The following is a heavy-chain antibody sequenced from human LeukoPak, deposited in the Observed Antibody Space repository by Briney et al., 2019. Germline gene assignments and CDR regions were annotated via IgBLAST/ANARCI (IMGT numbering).Heavy chain of an antibody. D-gene: IGHD1-1*01. J-gene: IGHJ3*02. Sequence: ASVKVSCKASGYTFTNYDINWMRQATGQGLEWMGWMNPYSGNTVYAQEFQGRVTMTRNTSGSTAYMELSSLRSEDTAVYYCTTRISVHTGPFDIWGQGTMSPSLQ. CDR1: GYTFTNYD. V-gene: IGHV1-8*01. CDR3: TTRISVHTGPFDI. CDR2: MNPYSGNT.